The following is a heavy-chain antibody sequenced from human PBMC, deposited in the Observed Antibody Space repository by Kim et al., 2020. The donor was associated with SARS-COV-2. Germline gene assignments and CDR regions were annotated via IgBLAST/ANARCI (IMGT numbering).Heavy chain of an antibody. V-gene: IGHV3-9*01. J-gene: IGHJ4*02. CDR3: AKDSFLRLGLDY. CDR1: GFTFDDYA. D-gene: IGHD5-12*01. Sequence: GGSLRLSCAASGFTFDDYAMHWVRQAPGKGLEWVSGISWNSGSIGYADSVKGRFTISRDNAKNSLYLQMNSLRAEDTASYYCAKDSFLRLGLDYWGQGTLVTVSS. CDR2: ISWNSGSI.